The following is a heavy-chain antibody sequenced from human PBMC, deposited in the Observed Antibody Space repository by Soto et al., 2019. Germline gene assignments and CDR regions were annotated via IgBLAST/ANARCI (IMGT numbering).Heavy chain of an antibody. CDR3: AKDIVVVPAAPGYSFDY. Sequence: EVQLLESGGGLVQPGGSLRLSCAASGFTFSSYAMSWVHQAPGKGLEWVSAISGSGGSTYYADSVKCRFTISRDNSKNTLDLQMNSLRAEDTAVYYCAKDIVVVPAAPGYSFDYGGQGTLVTVSS. D-gene: IGHD2-2*01. CDR1: GFTFSSYA. CDR2: ISGSGGST. J-gene: IGHJ4*02. V-gene: IGHV3-23*01.